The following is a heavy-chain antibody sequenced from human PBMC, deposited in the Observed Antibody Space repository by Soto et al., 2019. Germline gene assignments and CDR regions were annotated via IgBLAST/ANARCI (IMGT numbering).Heavy chain of an antibody. D-gene: IGHD3-22*01. V-gene: IGHV3-30*18. CDR1: GFTFSSYG. J-gene: IGHJ4*02. Sequence: GGSLRLSCAASGFTFSSYGMHWVRQAPGKGLEWVAVISYDGSNKYYADSVKGRFTISRDNSKNTLYLQMNSLRAEDTAVYYCAKDYYDSSGYYSVIDYWGQGTLVTVSS. CDR2: ISYDGSNK. CDR3: AKDYYDSSGYYSVIDY.